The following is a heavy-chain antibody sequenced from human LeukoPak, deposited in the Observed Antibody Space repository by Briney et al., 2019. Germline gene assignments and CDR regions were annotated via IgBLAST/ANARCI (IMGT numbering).Heavy chain of an antibody. CDR1: GGTFSSYA. D-gene: IGHD3-22*01. Sequence: SVKVSCKASGGTFSSYAISWVRQAPGQGLEWMGRIIPILGIANYAQKFQGRVTITADKSTSTAYMELSSLRSEDTAVYYCARVPFFGYYYDSSGSDYWGQGTLVTVSS. CDR2: IIPILGIA. V-gene: IGHV1-69*04. CDR3: ARVPFFGYYYDSSGSDY. J-gene: IGHJ4*02.